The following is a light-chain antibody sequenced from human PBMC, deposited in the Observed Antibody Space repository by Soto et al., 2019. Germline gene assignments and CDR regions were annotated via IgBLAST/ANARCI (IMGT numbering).Light chain of an antibody. CDR1: QDISNY. Sequence: DIQMTQSPSSLSASVGDRVTITCQASQDISNYLNWYQQKPGKAPKLLIYDASNLETGVPSRFSGSGSGTDFTFTISSLKPEDIATYYCQQYGNRPPITFGQGTRLEIK. CDR3: QQYGNRPPIT. CDR2: DAS. V-gene: IGKV1-33*01. J-gene: IGKJ5*01.